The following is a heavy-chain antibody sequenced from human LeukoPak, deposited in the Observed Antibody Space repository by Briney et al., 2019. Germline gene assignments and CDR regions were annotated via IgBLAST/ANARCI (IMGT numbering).Heavy chain of an antibody. D-gene: IGHD3-3*01. CDR2: FDPEDGET. Sequence: ASVKVSCKVSGYTLTELSMHWVRQAPGQGLEWMGGFDPEDGETIYAQKFQGRVTMTEDTSTDTAYMELSSLRSGDTAVYYCATDGVTIFGVGTLGYWGQGTLVTVSS. CDR3: ATDGVTIFGVGTLGY. CDR1: GYTLTELS. V-gene: IGHV1-24*01. J-gene: IGHJ4*02.